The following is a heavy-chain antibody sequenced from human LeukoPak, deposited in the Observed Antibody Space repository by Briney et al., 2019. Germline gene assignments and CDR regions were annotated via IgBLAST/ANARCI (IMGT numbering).Heavy chain of an antibody. CDR3: ARDLHYDSSGYYYFDY. J-gene: IGHJ4*02. CDR1: GFTFSSYA. D-gene: IGHD3-22*01. CDR2: ISYDGSNK. V-gene: IGHV3-30-3*01. Sequence: PGGSLRLSCAASGFTFSSYAMHWVRQAPGKGLEWVAVISYDGSNKYYADSVKGRFTISRDNAKNTLYLQMNSLRAEDTAVYYCARDLHYDSSGYYYFDYWGQGTLVTVSS.